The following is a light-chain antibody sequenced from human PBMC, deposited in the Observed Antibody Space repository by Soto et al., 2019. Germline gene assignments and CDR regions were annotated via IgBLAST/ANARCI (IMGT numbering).Light chain of an antibody. V-gene: IGLV2-14*01. CDR1: SSDDGGYNY. J-gene: IGLJ1*01. Sequence: QSALTQPASVSGSPGQSITISCTGTSSDDGGYNYVSWYQQHPGKAPKLMIYDVSNRPSGVSNRFSGSKSGNTASLTISGLPAEDEADYYCNSYTTSSTYVFGTGTKLTVL. CDR3: NSYTTSSTYV. CDR2: DVS.